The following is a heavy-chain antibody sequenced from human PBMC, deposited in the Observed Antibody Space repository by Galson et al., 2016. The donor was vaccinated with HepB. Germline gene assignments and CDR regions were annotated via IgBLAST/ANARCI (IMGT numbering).Heavy chain of an antibody. CDR1: GGSISSYY. CDR2: IYYSGST. Sequence: SETLSLTCTVSGGSISSYYWSWIRQPPGKGLEWIGFIYYSGSTNCNPSLKSRVTISIDRSKNQFSLKLSSVTAADTAVYYCARDQHGSYMPHWGLGTLVTVSS. CDR3: ARDQHGSYMPH. V-gene: IGHV4-59*01. D-gene: IGHD1-26*01. J-gene: IGHJ4*02.